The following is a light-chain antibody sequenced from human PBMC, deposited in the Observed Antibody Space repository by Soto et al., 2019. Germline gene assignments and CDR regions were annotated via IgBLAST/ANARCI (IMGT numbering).Light chain of an antibody. Sequence: QSVLTQPASVSGSPGQSITISCTGTSSDVGSYNLVSWYQQHPGKAPKLMIYEGNKRPSGVSNRFSGSKSGNTASLTISGLQAEDEADYYCCSYAGSSTYGFGTGTKV. CDR1: SSDVGSYNL. CDR2: EGN. J-gene: IGLJ1*01. V-gene: IGLV2-23*01. CDR3: CSYAGSSTYG.